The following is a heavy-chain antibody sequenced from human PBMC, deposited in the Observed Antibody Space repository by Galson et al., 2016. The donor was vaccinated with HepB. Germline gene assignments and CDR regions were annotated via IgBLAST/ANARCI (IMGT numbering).Heavy chain of an antibody. J-gene: IGHJ6*02. CDR2: LSPDGTDK. V-gene: IGHV3-7*01. CDR3: ARVDYTDEGINV. D-gene: IGHD4-11*01. Sequence: SLRLSCAAPGFTFNDYWMTWVRQAPGKGLEWVANLSPDGTDKRYAGSVKGRFTISRDNPNNSVFLQMSSLRAEDTALYYCARVDYTDEGINVWGQGTTVTVSS. CDR1: GFTFNDYW.